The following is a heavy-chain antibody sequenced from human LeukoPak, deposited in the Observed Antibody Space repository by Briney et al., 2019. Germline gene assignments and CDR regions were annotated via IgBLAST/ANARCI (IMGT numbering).Heavy chain of an antibody. CDR1: GFTVSSYY. CDR3: ARFSSGSFYFDY. V-gene: IGHV3-53*01. Sequence: GGSLRLSCAASGFTVSSYYMSWVRQAPGKGLEWVSVIYSGGSTYYADSVKGRIIISRDNSKNTLYLQMNSLRAEDTAVYYCARFSSGSFYFDYWGQGTLVTISS. CDR2: IYSGGST. J-gene: IGHJ4*02. D-gene: IGHD1-26*01.